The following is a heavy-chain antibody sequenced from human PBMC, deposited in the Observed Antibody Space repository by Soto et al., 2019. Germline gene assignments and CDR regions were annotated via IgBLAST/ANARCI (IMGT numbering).Heavy chain of an antibody. V-gene: IGHV4-59*01. D-gene: IGHD5-12*01. J-gene: IGHJ4*02. CDR3: ARSGYDYYFDY. Sequence: SETLSLTCTVSGGSISIYYWSWIRQPPGKGLEWIGYIYYSGSTNYNPSLKSRVTLSVDTSKNQFSLKLSSVTAADTAVYYCARSGYDYYFDYWGQGTLVTVSS. CDR2: IYYSGST. CDR1: GGSISIYY.